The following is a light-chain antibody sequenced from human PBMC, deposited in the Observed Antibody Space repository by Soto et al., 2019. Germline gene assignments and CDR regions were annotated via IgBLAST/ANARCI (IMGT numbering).Light chain of an antibody. Sequence: ESMLTQSPATLSLSPGEIATLFFRASQSVRSYLAWYQQKPGQAPRLLIYDASNRAPGIPARFSGSGSGTDFTLTISSLEPDDFAVYYCQQRSSWPRITFGQGTRLEIK. CDR2: DAS. V-gene: IGKV3-11*01. CDR3: QQRSSWPRIT. J-gene: IGKJ5*01. CDR1: QSVRSY.